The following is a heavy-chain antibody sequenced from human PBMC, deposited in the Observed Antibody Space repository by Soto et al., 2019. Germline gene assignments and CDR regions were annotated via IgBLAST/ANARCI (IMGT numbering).Heavy chain of an antibody. CDR3: ARASMTTVTRDYYYYGMDV. J-gene: IGHJ6*02. Sequence: ASVKVSCKASGYTFTGYYMHWVRQAPGQGLEWMGWINPNSGCTNYAQKFQGWVTMTRDTSISTAYMELSRLRSDDTAVYYCARASMTTVTRDYYYYGMDVWGQGTTVTVSS. CDR1: GYTFTGYY. D-gene: IGHD4-17*01. V-gene: IGHV1-2*04. CDR2: INPNSGCT.